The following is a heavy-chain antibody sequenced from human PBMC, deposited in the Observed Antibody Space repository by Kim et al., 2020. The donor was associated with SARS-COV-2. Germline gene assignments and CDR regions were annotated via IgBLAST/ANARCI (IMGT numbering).Heavy chain of an antibody. V-gene: IGHV3-23*01. Sequence: KGRFTISRDNSKNTLYLQMNSLRAEDTAVYYCAKGGGIVVVPAALYGMDVWGQGTTVTVSS. CDR3: AKGGGIVVVPAALYGMDV. D-gene: IGHD2-2*01. J-gene: IGHJ6*02.